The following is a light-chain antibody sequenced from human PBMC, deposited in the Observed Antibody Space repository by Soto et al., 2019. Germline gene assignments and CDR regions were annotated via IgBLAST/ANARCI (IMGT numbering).Light chain of an antibody. CDR2: EVS. Sequence: QSVLTQPASVSGSPGQSITISCTETGSDVGAYNHVSWYQHHPGKAPQLIIYEVSNRPSGLSNRFSASKSGNTASLTISGLQAEDEADYYCCSYTTSSTLVFGTGTKLTVL. J-gene: IGLJ1*01. V-gene: IGLV2-14*01. CDR1: GSDVGAYNH. CDR3: CSYTTSSTLV.